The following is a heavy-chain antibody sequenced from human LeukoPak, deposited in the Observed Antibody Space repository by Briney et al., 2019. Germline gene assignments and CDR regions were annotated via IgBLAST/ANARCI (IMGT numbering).Heavy chain of an antibody. V-gene: IGHV3-13*01. CDR1: GFTLGSHD. CDR2: IASGFQT. D-gene: IGHD5-18*01. Sequence: GGSLRLSCTASGFTLGSHDMHWVRQTTGEGLEWVAAIASGFQTFYAGSVKGRLTVSREDAKNSLYLQMNSLRAGDTAVYYCVREARGYHYTYFDYWGQGTLVTVSS. J-gene: IGHJ4*02. CDR3: VREARGYHYTYFDY.